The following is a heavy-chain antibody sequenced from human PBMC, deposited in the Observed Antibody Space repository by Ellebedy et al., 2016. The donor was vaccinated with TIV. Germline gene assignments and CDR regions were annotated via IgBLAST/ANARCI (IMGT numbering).Heavy chain of an antibody. CDR2: IYDYIGTT. D-gene: IGHD3-10*01. CDR3: ARLNLVRGVKGPHFDS. Sequence: SETLSLTCTVSSDSVSSFYWSWIRQPPGKGLEWIGYIYDYIGTTNYNPSLKSRVTISVDTSKNQVSLKLTSVTAADTAVYYCARLNLVRGVKGPHFDSWGQGTLVTVSA. V-gene: IGHV4-59*08. J-gene: IGHJ4*02. CDR1: SDSVSSFY.